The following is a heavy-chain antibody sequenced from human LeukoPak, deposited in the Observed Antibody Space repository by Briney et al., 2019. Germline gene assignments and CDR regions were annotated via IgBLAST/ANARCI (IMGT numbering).Heavy chain of an antibody. CDR1: GFFFSSHW. CDR2: INGDGIAI. Sequence: PGGSLRLSCAGSGFFFSSHWLHWVRQVPGKGLEWVASINGDGIAINYADSVKGRFTISRDNAKNTVYLQMNSLRAEDTAVYYCGKTTTGYSSGRYPAWPVDYWGQGTLVTVSS. J-gene: IGHJ4*02. V-gene: IGHV3-74*01. CDR3: GKTTTGYSSGRYPAWPVDY. D-gene: IGHD6-19*01.